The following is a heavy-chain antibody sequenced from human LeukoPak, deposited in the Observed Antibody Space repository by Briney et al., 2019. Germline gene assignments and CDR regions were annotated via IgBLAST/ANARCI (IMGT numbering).Heavy chain of an antibody. V-gene: IGHV4-30-4*01. Sequence: SETLSLTCTVSGGSISSGDYYWSWIRQPPGKGLEWIGYIYYSGSTYYNPSLKSRVTISVDTSKNQFSLKLSSVTAADTAVYYCARDSMATIRFDYWGQGTLVTVSS. CDR3: ARDSMATIRFDY. J-gene: IGHJ4*02. CDR2: IYYSGST. D-gene: IGHD5-24*01. CDR1: GGSISSGDYY.